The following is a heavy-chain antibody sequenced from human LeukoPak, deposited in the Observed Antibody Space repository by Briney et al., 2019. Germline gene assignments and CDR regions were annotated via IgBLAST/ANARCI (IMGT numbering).Heavy chain of an antibody. Sequence: GWSLRLSCAASGFTFSSYSMNWVRQAPGKGLEWVSSISSSSSYIYYADSVKGRFTISRDSANNSLYRQMNSLRAEDTAVYYCARDVGGYSYSDGVDYWGQGTLVTVSS. CDR1: GFTFSSYS. D-gene: IGHD5-18*01. CDR2: ISSSSSYI. V-gene: IGHV3-21*01. J-gene: IGHJ4*02. CDR3: ARDVGGYSYSDGVDY.